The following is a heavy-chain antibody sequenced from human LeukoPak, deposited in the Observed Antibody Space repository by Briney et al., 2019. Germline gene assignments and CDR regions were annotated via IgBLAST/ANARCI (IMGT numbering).Heavy chain of an antibody. V-gene: IGHV4-39*01. Sequence: SETLSLTCTVSGGSISSSSYYWGWIRQPPGKGLEWIGSIYYSGSTYYNPSLKSRVTISVDTSKNQFSLELSSVTAADTAVYYCARLNMVRGVIITSPFDYWGQGTLVTVSS. D-gene: IGHD3-10*01. J-gene: IGHJ4*02. CDR3: ARLNMVRGVIITSPFDY. CDR1: GGSISSSSYY. CDR2: IYYSGST.